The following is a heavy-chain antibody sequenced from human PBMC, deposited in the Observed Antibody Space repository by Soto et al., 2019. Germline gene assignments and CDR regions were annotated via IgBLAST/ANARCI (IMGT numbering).Heavy chain of an antibody. J-gene: IGHJ4*02. CDR3: STGREDLLY. Sequence: EVQLVESGGGLVKPGGSLRLSCAASGFPYSYVWMNWVRQTPGRGLEWVGRIKSKNDGGTIDIAAPVKGRFIISRDDSINTVYLQMNSLKTEDTAVYYCSTGREDLLYRGQGTRVTVSS. V-gene: IGHV3-15*07. CDR1: GFPYSYVW. D-gene: IGHD1-26*01. CDR2: IKSKNDGGTI.